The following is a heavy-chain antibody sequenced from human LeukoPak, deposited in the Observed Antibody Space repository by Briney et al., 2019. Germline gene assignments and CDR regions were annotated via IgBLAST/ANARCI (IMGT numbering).Heavy chain of an antibody. D-gene: IGHD2/OR15-2a*01. V-gene: IGHV3-23*01. J-gene: IGHJ4*02. CDR1: GFTFSSYA. CDR3: ARSGLSRFGF. CDR2: FSGSCGST. Sequence: QTGGSLRLSCAASGFTFSSYAMHWVRQAPGKGLQWVSAFSGSCGSTYYADSVKDRLTISRVDSRNTLYLQMHSLRAEDHTAYYCARSGLSRFGFWGPGTLVTVSS.